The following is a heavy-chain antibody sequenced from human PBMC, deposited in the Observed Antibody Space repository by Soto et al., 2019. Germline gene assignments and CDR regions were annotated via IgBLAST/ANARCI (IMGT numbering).Heavy chain of an antibody. V-gene: IGHV1-69*01. CDR3: ARSGTLGELRGTYYFDY. CDR2: IIPIFGTA. Sequence: QVQLVQSGAEVKKPGSSVKVSCKASGGTFSSYAISWVRQAPGQGLEWMGGIIPIFGTANYAQKFQGRVTITADESTRTAYMELSSLRSEDTAGYYCARSGTLGELRGTYYFDYWGQGTLVTVSS. D-gene: IGHD3-16*01. CDR1: GGTFSSYA. J-gene: IGHJ4*02.